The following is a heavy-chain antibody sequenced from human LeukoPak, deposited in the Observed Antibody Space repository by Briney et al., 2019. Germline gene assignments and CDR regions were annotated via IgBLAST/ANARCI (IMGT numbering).Heavy chain of an antibody. J-gene: IGHJ5*02. V-gene: IGHV4-59*01. CDR1: GGSISSYY. D-gene: IGHD6-13*01. CDR3: ARFVNIAAAGSGENWFDP. Sequence: SETLSLTCTVSGGSISSYYWSWIRQPPGKGLEWIGYIYYSGSTNYNPSLKSRVTISLDASKNQFSLKLTSMTAADTAVYYCARFVNIAAAGSGENWFDPWGQGTLVTVSS. CDR2: IYYSGST.